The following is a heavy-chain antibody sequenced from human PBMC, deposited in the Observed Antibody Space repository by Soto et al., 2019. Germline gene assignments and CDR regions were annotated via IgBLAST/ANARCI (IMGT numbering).Heavy chain of an antibody. D-gene: IGHD3-3*01. CDR1: GFTFSSYA. Sequence: GGSLRLSCAASGFTFSSYAMHWVRQAPGKGLEWVAVISYDGSNKYYADSVKGRFTISRDNSKNTLYLQMNSLRAEDTAVYYCARDGIRKYYDFWSGYRTAGFGMDVWGQGPKVTVSS. CDR2: ISYDGSNK. V-gene: IGHV3-30-3*01. J-gene: IGHJ6*02. CDR3: ARDGIRKYYDFWSGYRTAGFGMDV.